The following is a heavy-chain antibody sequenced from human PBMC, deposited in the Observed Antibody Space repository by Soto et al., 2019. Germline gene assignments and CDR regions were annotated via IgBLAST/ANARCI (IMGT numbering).Heavy chain of an antibody. Sequence: QVQLQESGPGLVKPSQTLSLTCTVSGGSISSGGYYWSWIRQHPGKGLEWIGYIYYSGSTYYNPSLKSRVTISVYTSKNQFSLKLSSVSAADTAVYYCARAGRSYYYMDVWGKGTTVTVSS. CDR2: IYYSGST. V-gene: IGHV4-31*03. D-gene: IGHD2-8*02. CDR1: GGSISSGGYY. J-gene: IGHJ6*03. CDR3: ARAGRSYYYMDV.